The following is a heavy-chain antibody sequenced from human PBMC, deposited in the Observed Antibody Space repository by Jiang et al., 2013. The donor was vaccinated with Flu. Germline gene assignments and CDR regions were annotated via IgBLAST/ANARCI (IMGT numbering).Heavy chain of an antibody. CDR1: GVFLTASGYY. CDR3: ARKYWLDYFDF. CDR2: MYYSGTT. J-gene: IGHJ4*02. V-gene: IGHV4-39*02. D-gene: IGHD2-8*02. Sequence: GPGLVKPSETLSLTCSVSGVFLTASGYYWGWVRQPPGKGLEWIATMYYSGTTYSNPSLTSRVSIFMNTSKNHFSLNLTSVTAADTATYFCARKYWLDYFDFWGQGILVTV.